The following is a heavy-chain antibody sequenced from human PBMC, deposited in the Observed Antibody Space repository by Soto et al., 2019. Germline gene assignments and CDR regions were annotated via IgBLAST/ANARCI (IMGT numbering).Heavy chain of an antibody. J-gene: IGHJ5*02. D-gene: IGHD6-25*01. CDR1: GSTVPSYA. CDR2: INTNTGNP. V-gene: IGHV7-4-1*01. CDR3: AREQTGMRPEP. Sequence: ASVKFSCSASGSTVPSYAMNWVRQAPGQWLEWMGWINTNTGNPTYAQCFTGRFVFSLDSSVSTAYLQICSLKAEHTAVCYCAREQTGMRPEPSGQGHLGNGAS.